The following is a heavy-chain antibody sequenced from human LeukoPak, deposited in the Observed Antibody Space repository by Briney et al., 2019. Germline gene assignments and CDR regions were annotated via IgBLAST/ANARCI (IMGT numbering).Heavy chain of an antibody. J-gene: IGHJ4*02. D-gene: IGHD3-10*01. CDR2: IWFDGSKK. CDR1: GFTFSNYG. Sequence: GGSLRLSCAASGFTFSNYGMHWVRQAPGKGLEWVAVIWFDGSKKYYADSVKGRFTITRDNSKNILYLQMDSLRAEDTAVYYCARTQGRFYGSGSYEGFDHWGQGTLVTVSS. CDR3: ARTQGRFYGSGSYEGFDH. V-gene: IGHV3-33*01.